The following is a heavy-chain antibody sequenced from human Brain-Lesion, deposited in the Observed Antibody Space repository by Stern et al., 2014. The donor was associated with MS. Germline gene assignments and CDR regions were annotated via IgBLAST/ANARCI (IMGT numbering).Heavy chain of an antibody. J-gene: IGHJ6*02. CDR2: IFNSGST. V-gene: IGHV4-61*02. CDR1: GGSISSGGYY. D-gene: IGHD2-2*01. Sequence: VQLVESGPGLVKPSQTLSLSCTVSGGSISSGGYYWSWIRQPAGKGLEWIGRIFNSGSTSYNPPPKSRATISIDTSKNQFSLRLNSMTAADTAVYYCARGRVVPGFQYYATDVWGQGTTVIVSS. CDR3: ARGRVVPGFQYYATDV.